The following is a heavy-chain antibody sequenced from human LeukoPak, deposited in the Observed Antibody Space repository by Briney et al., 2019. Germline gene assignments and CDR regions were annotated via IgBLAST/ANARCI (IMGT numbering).Heavy chain of an antibody. CDR3: ARDRYGSGTYGGLGMYWYDT. D-gene: IGHD3-10*01. Sequence: SETLSLTCTLSGGSISSRDYYWTWIRQHPGKGLEWIGYIYYSGTTSYNPSLKSRVNISIDTSKDQFSLKLGSVTAADTAVYYCARDRYGSGTYGGLGMYWYDTWGPGTLVTVSS. CDR1: GGSISSRDYY. V-gene: IGHV4-31*03. J-gene: IGHJ5*02. CDR2: IYYSGTT.